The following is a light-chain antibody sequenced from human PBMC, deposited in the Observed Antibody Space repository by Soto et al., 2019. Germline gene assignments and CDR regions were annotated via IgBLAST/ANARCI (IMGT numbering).Light chain of an antibody. CDR2: KAS. V-gene: IGKV1-5*03. CDR3: QQYKSYSS. CDR1: QSISSW. Sequence: DIQMTQSPSTLSAFVGDRVTITCRASQSISSWLAWYQQKPGKAPKLLIYKASSLESGVPSRFSGSGSGTEFTLTISSLQPDDFATYYCQQYKSYSSFGQGTKVEIK. J-gene: IGKJ1*01.